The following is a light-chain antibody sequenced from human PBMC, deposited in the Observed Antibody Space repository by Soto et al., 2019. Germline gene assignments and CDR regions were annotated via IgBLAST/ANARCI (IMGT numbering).Light chain of an antibody. CDR3: SSYTSSSTEV. Sequence: QSVLPQPASVSGSLGQSITISCTGTNTDVGGYNYVSWYQQHPGKAPKLMIDDVSNRPSGVSNRFSGSKSGNTASLTISGLQAEDEADYYCSSYTSSSTEVFGTGTKVTVL. J-gene: IGLJ1*01. CDR2: DVS. V-gene: IGLV2-14*01. CDR1: NTDVGGYNY.